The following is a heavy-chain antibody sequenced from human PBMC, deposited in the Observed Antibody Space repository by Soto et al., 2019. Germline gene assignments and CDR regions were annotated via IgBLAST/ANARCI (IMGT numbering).Heavy chain of an antibody. J-gene: IGHJ4*02. V-gene: IGHV1-18*01. CDR1: GFTFTSYD. CDR2: ISAYNGNT. Sequence: QVQLVQSGADVKKPGASVKVSCKASGFTFTSYDITWVRPAPGQGIEWMGWISAYNGNTNYAQNIQDRVTMTTDTSTTTAYMELRSLRSDDTAVYYCARGSSLGFDSWGQGTLVTVSS. CDR3: ARGSSLGFDS.